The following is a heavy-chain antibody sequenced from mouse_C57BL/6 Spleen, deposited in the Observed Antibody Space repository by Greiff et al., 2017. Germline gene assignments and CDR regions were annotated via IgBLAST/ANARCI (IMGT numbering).Heavy chain of an antibody. Sequence: EVQLQQSGPELVKPGASVKISCKASGYTFTDYYMNWVKQSHGKSLEWIGDINPNNGGTSYNQKFKGKATLTVDKSSSTAYMELRSLTSEDSAVYYCARNPPYYGSSAWFAYWGQGTLVTVSA. J-gene: IGHJ3*01. V-gene: IGHV1-26*01. CDR1: GYTFTDYY. CDR3: ARNPPYYGSSAWFAY. D-gene: IGHD1-1*01. CDR2: INPNNGGT.